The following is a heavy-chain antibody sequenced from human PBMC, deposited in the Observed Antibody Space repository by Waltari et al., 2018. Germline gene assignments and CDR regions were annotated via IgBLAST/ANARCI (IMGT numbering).Heavy chain of an antibody. CDR1: AFTFTSYI. CDR3: ARDRGLGIDY. V-gene: IGHV1-3*01. D-gene: IGHD3-10*01. Sequence: QVQLVQSGSEVKKPGASVKVSCKASAFTFTSYIIHWVRQAPGQRLEWMGWINAGNGNTKCSQKFQGRVTITRDTSATTAYMELSSLRSEDTAIYYCARDRGLGIDYWGQGTLVTVSS. CDR2: INAGNGNT. J-gene: IGHJ4*02.